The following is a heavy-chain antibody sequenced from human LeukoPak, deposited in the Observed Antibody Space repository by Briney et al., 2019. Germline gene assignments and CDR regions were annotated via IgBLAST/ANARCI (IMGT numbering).Heavy chain of an antibody. V-gene: IGHV3-23*01. J-gene: IGHJ4*02. CDR3: AKDEAVAANPFRY. D-gene: IGHD6-19*01. CDR1: GFTFSSYA. Sequence: LPGGSLRLSCAASGFTFSSYAMSWVRQAPGKGLEWVSAISGSGGSTYYADSVKGRFTISRDNSKNTLYLQMNSLRAEDTAVYCCAKDEAVAANPFRYWGQGTLVTVSS. CDR2: ISGSGGST.